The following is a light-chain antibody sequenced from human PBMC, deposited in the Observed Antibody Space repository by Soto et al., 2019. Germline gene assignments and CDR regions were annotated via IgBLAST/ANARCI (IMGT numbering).Light chain of an antibody. Sequence: DIQMTQSPSSLSASVGDRVTITCRASQGISTYLIWYQQRQGKAPKLLMYAASNLVSGVPSRFSGSGSGTEFTITISSLQPEDFATYYCQQSYRTPYTFGQGTKLETK. CDR2: AAS. CDR1: QGISTY. CDR3: QQSYRTPYT. V-gene: IGKV1-39*01. J-gene: IGKJ2*01.